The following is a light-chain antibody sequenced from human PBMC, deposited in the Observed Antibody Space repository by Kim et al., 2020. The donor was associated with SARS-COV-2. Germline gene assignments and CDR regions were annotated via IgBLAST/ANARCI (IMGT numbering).Light chain of an antibody. CDR1: SSNIGRRS. CDR2: NDN. Sequence: GQRVPLSCSGSSSNIGRRSVNWFLQLPGTTPKLLIYNDNQRPSGVSDRFSGSRSGTSASLAISGLQSEDGADFYCATWDDSLNAYVFGTGTKVTVL. J-gene: IGLJ1*01. V-gene: IGLV1-44*01. CDR3: ATWDDSLNAYV.